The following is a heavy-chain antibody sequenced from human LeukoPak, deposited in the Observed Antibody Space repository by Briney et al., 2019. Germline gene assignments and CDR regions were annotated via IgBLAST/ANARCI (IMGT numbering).Heavy chain of an antibody. Sequence: GGSLRLSCAASGFTFSSYAMSWVRQAPGKGLEWVSAISGSSGSTYYADSVKGRFTISRDNSKNTLYLQMNSLRAEDTAVYYCASVRFLEWLLFRDYFDYWGQGTLVTVSS. CDR3: ASVRFLEWLLFRDYFDY. J-gene: IGHJ4*02. CDR2: ISGSSGST. V-gene: IGHV3-23*01. D-gene: IGHD3-3*01. CDR1: GFTFSSYA.